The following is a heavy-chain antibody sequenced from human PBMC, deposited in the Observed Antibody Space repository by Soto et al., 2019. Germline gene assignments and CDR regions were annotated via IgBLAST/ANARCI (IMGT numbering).Heavy chain of an antibody. J-gene: IGHJ4*02. CDR3: ARVYCSGGSCYSIDY. D-gene: IGHD2-15*01. CDR2: IIPIFGTT. V-gene: IGHV1-69*05. Sequence: SVKVSCKASGGSFRNYAISWVRQAPGQGLECLGGIIPIFGTTNYAQKFQGRVTMTRDTSTSTVYMELSSLRSEDTAVYYCARVYCSGGSCYSIDYWGQGTLVTVSS. CDR1: GGSFRNYA.